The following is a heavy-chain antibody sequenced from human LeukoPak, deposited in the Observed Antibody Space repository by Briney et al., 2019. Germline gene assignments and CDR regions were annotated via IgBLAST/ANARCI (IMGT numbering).Heavy chain of an antibody. J-gene: IGHJ4*02. Sequence: PGGSLRLSCAASGFTFSSYAMTWVRQAPGKGLEWVSTISGGGSTYYADSVKGRFTISRDNSKNTLYLQVNSLRAEDTAVYYCANSERSNWNYYSDYWGQGTLVTVSS. D-gene: IGHD1-1*01. CDR1: GFTFSSYA. CDR2: ISGGGST. CDR3: ANSERSNWNYYSDY. V-gene: IGHV3-23*01.